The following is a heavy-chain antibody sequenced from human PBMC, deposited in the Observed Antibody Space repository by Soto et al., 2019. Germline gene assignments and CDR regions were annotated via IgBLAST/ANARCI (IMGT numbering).Heavy chain of an antibody. J-gene: IGHJ6*02. CDR1: GGSISSYY. CDR3: ARDLKYCSSTSCYDYGMDV. CDR2: IYYSGST. D-gene: IGHD2-2*01. Sequence: SETLSLPCTVSGGSISSYYWSWIRQPPGKGLEWIGYIYYSGSTNYNPSLKSRVTISVDTSKNQFSLKLSSVTAADTAVYYCARDLKYCSSTSCYDYGMDVWGQGTTVTVSS. V-gene: IGHV4-59*01.